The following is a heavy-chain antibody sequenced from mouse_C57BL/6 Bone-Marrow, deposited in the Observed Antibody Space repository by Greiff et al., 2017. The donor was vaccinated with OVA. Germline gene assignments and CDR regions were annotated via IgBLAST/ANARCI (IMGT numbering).Heavy chain of an antibody. D-gene: IGHD1-1*01. CDR1: GYAFSSSW. Sequence: VQLQESGPELVKPGASVKISCKASGYAFSSSWMNWVKQRPGKGLEWIGRLYPGDGDTNYNGKFKGKATLTADKSSSTAYMQLSSLTSEDSAVYFCASTLLLRLYYFDYWGQGTTLTVSS. V-gene: IGHV1-82*01. J-gene: IGHJ2*01. CDR3: ASTLLLRLYYFDY. CDR2: LYPGDGDT.